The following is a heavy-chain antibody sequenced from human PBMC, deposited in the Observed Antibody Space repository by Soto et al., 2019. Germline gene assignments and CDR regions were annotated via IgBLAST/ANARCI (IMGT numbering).Heavy chain of an antibody. CDR1: GGSISSYY. CDR2: IYYSGST. J-gene: IGHJ6*02. D-gene: IGHD3-10*01. Sequence: QVQLQESGPGLVKPSETLSLTCTVSGGSISSYYWSWIRQPPGKGLEWIGYIYYSGSTNYNPSLKSRVTISVDTAKTHFSLKLSSVTAADTAVYYCARDRGYPETYGMDVWGQGTTVTVSS. CDR3: ARDRGYPETYGMDV. V-gene: IGHV4-59*01.